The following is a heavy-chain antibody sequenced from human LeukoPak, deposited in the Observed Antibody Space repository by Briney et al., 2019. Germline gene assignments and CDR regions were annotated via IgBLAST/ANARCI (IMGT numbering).Heavy chain of an antibody. CDR2: ISSSSSYI. Sequence: PGGSLRLSCAASGFTFSSYSMNWVRQAPGKGLEWVSPISSSSSYIYYADSVKGRFTISRDNAKNSLYLQMNSLRAEDTAVYYCARAVSDFWSGSNYYYYYMDVWGQGTTVTVFS. J-gene: IGHJ6*03. V-gene: IGHV3-21*01. D-gene: IGHD3-3*01. CDR1: GFTFSSYS. CDR3: ARAVSDFWSGSNYYYYYMDV.